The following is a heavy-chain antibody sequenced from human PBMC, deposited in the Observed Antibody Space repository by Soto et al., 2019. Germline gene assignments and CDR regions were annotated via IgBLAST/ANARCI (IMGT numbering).Heavy chain of an antibody. CDR2: IYHSGST. CDR3: ASGRSYGDFDY. V-gene: IGHV4-4*02. D-gene: IGHD4-17*01. J-gene: IGHJ4*02. CDR1: GGCISSSNW. Sequence: SETLSLTCAVSGGCISSSNWWSWVRQPQGKGLEWIGEIYHSGSTNYNPSLKSRVTISVDKSKNQFSLKLSSVTAADTAVYYCASGRSYGDFDYWGQGTLVTVSS.